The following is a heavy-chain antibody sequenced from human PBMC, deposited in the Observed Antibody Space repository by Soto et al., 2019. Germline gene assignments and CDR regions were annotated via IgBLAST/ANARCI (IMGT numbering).Heavy chain of an antibody. CDR3: ARSRYSGSYFFDY. CDR1: GGSISSGDYY. D-gene: IGHD1-26*01. J-gene: IGHJ4*02. CDR2: IHYSGST. Sequence: SETLSLTCTVSGGSISSGDYYWSWIRQPPGKGLEWIAYIHYSGSTYYNPSLKSRVTISVDTSKNQFSLKLSSVTAADTAVYYCARSRYSGSYFFDYWGQGILVTVSS. V-gene: IGHV4-30-4*01.